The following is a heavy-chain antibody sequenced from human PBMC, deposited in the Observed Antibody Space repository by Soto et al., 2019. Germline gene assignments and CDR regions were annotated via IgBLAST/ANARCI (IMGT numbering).Heavy chain of an antibody. V-gene: IGHV4-30-2*01. J-gene: IGHJ4*02. D-gene: IGHD3-22*01. CDR3: LPPVVVTPFDY. CDR1: GGSISSGGYC. CDR2: IYHSGST. Sequence: SETLPHTCAVSGGSISSGGYCWSWIRQPPGKGLEWIGYIYHSGSTYYNPSLKSRVTISVDRSKNQFSLKLSSVTAADTAVYFCLPPVVVTPFDYWGQGTLVTVSS.